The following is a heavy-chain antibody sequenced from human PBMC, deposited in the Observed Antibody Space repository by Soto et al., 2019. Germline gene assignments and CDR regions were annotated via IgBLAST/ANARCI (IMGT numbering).Heavy chain of an antibody. Sequence: GGSLSLSCATSGFLFSIYDMSWVRHAPGKGLEWVANIKQDGSEKYYVDSVKGRFTISRDNAKNSLYLQMNSLRAEDTAVDYCARDVGATYPGFDRDWGQGTLVTLSS. J-gene: IGHJ4*02. CDR2: IKQDGSEK. D-gene: IGHD1-26*01. V-gene: IGHV3-7*03. CDR3: ARDVGATYPGFDRD. CDR1: GFLFSIYD.